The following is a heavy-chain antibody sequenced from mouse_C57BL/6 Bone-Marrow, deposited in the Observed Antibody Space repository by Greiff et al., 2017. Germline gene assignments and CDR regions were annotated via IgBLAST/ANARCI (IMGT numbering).Heavy chain of an antibody. CDR2: ISDGGSYT. J-gene: IGHJ4*01. CDR3: ARGWDYYAMDY. D-gene: IGHD4-1*01. V-gene: IGHV5-4*03. Sequence: EVNVVESGGGLVKPGGSLKLSCAASGFTFSSYAMSWVRQTPEKRLEWVATISDGGSYTYYPDNVKGRFTISRGNAKNNLYLQMSHLKSEDTAMYYCARGWDYYAMDYWGQGTSVTVSS. CDR1: GFTFSSYA.